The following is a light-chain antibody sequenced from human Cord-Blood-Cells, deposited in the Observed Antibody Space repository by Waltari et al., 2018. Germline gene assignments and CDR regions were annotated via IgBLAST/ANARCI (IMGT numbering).Light chain of an antibody. Sequence: DSVRTETPLSLSVSPGQPAAIPRMHIQSLLHSDGKTYLYWYLQKPGQSPQLLIYEVSNWFSGVPDRFSGSGSGTDFTLKISRVEAEDVGVYYCMQSIQLPLTFGGGTKVEIK. CDR2: EVS. CDR3: MQSIQLPLT. CDR1: QSLLHSDGKTY. J-gene: IGKJ4*01. V-gene: IGKV2D-29*02.